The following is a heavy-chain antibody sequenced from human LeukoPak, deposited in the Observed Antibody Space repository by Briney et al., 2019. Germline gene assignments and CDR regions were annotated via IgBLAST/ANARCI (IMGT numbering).Heavy chain of an antibody. V-gene: IGHV3-74*01. J-gene: IGHJ1*01. D-gene: IGHD3-22*01. CDR2: IKSDGGT. CDR3: ARAPSEIGGYYPEYFRH. CDR1: GFTFSTYW. Sequence: GGSLRLSCAASGFTFSTYWMHWVRQAPGKGLVWVSRIKSDGGTNYADSVKGRFTISRDNAKKTVSLQMNSLRPEDTGVYYCARAPSEIGGYYPEYFRHWGQGTLVTVTS.